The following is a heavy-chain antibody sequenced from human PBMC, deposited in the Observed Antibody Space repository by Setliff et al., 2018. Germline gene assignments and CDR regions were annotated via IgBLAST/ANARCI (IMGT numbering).Heavy chain of an antibody. D-gene: IGHD3-16*01. J-gene: IGHJ4*02. CDR1: GFTFSTYS. V-gene: IGHV3-21*01. CDR2: ITSGGSNI. Sequence: PGGSLRLSCAASGFTFSTYSMNWVRQAPGKGLEWVASITSGGSNIWYADSVKGRFTISRDNAKNSLYMQMNSLRAEDTAVYYCARGGSPYYFDYWGQGTLVTVSS. CDR3: ARGGSPYYFDY.